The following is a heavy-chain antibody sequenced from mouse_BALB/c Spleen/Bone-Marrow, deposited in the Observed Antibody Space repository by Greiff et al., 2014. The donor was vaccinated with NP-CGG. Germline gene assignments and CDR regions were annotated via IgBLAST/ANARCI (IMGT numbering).Heavy chain of an antibody. CDR3: ARHAYYDQTEVSFVY. CDR2: ISGDGRYT. CDR1: GFSFSNYG. D-gene: IGHD2-4*01. Sequence: EVQVVESGGGLVKSGGSLKLSCAASGFSFSNYGMSWVRQTPEKRLEWVATISGDGRYTFYSGSVKGRFTISRDNAKNNLYLQLSSLRSEDTALYYCARHAYYDQTEVSFVYWGQGTLVTVSA. V-gene: IGHV5-9-2*01. J-gene: IGHJ3*01.